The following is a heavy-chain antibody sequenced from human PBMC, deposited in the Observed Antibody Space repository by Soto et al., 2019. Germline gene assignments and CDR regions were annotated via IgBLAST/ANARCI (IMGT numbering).Heavy chain of an antibody. CDR1: GDSISSGGYS. D-gene: IGHD3-9*01. CDR2: IYHSGST. Sequence: SETLSLTCAVSGDSISSGGYSWSWIRQPPGKGLEWIGYIYHSGSTYYNPSLKSRVTISVDRSKNQFSLKLSSVTAADTAVYYCARGLKRRYYDIRYYGMDVWGQGTTVTVSS. V-gene: IGHV4-30-2*01. CDR3: ARGLKRRYYDIRYYGMDV. J-gene: IGHJ6*02.